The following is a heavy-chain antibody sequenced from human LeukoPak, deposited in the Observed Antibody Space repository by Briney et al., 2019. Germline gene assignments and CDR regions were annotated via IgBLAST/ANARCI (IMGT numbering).Heavy chain of an antibody. CDR3: AKGGDLGWFDP. CDR1: GGSISSGGYY. Sequence: SETLSLTCTVSGGSISSGGYYWSWIRQPPGKGLEWIGYIYHSGSTYYNPSLKSRVTISVDTSKNQFSLKLSSVTAADTAVYYCAKGGDLGWFDPWGQGTLVTVSS. V-gene: IGHV4-30-2*01. J-gene: IGHJ5*02. D-gene: IGHD3-16*01. CDR2: IYHSGST.